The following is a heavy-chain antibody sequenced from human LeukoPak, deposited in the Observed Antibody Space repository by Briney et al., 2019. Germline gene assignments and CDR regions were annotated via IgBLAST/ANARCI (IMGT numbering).Heavy chain of an antibody. CDR2: IYTSGST. J-gene: IGHJ4*02. D-gene: IGHD6-19*01. CDR1: GGSISSYY. V-gene: IGHV4-4*09. CDR3: ARQGLDGSGWSRRGGFYFDY. Sequence: PSETLSLTCTVSGGSISSYYWSWIRQPPGKGLEWIGCIYTSGSTNYNPSLKSRVTISVGTSKNQFSLKLSSVTAADTAVYYCARQGLDGSGWSRRGGFYFDYWGQGTLVTVSS.